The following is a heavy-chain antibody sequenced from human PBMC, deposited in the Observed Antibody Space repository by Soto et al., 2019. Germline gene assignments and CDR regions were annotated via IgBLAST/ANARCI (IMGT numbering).Heavy chain of an antibody. CDR3: AKDLVYSGSYYGDY. J-gene: IGHJ4*02. CDR2: ISYDGSNK. D-gene: IGHD1-26*01. V-gene: IGHV3-30*18. Sequence: QVQLVESGGDVVQPGRSLRLSCAASGFTFSSYGMHWVRQAPGKGLEWVAVISYDGSNKYYADSVKGRFTISRDNSKNTLYLQMNSLRAEDTAVYYCAKDLVYSGSYYGDYWGQGTLVTVSS. CDR1: GFTFSSYG.